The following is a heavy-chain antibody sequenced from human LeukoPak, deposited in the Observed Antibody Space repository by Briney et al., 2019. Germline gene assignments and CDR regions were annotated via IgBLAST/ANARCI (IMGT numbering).Heavy chain of an antibody. CDR3: TKGEVVSAFGY. D-gene: IGHD3-22*01. J-gene: IGHJ4*02. CDR2: VSGSGGNT. V-gene: IGHV3-23*01. Sequence: PGGSLRLSCAASGFSFGTYAMTWVRQAPGKGLECVSTVSGSGGNTYYTDSVKGRFTISRDNSKNTLFLQMSSLRAEDTALYYCTKGEVVSAFGYWGQGVLVTVSS. CDR1: GFSFGTYA.